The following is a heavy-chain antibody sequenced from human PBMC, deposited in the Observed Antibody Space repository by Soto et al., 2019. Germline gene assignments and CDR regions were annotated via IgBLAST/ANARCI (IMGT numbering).Heavy chain of an antibody. CDR1: GYTFTSYA. Sequence: ASVKVSCKASGYTFTSYAMHWVRQAPGQRLEWMGWINAGNGNTKYSQKFQGRVTITRDTSASTAYMELSSLRSEDTAVYYCARVHVWLLGGMDIWGQETAVTVS. CDR3: ARVHVWLLGGMDI. D-gene: IGHD2-21*02. V-gene: IGHV1-3*01. J-gene: IGHJ6*02. CDR2: INAGNGNT.